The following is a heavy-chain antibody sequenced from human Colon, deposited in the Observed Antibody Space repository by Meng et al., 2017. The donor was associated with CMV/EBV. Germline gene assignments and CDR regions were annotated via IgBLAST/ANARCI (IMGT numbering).Heavy chain of an antibody. D-gene: IGHD6-13*01. J-gene: IGHJ4*02. CDR1: GYTFSSNY. Sequence: ASVKVSCKASGYTFSSNYMHWVRQAPGQGLEGMGIINPSGGSTRYAQKCQGRLTMTRDTSTSTVHMELSSLRSEDTAVYYCAREAAAAGKVFDYWGQGTLVTVSS. CDR3: AREAAAAGKVFDY. V-gene: IGHV1-46*01. CDR2: INPSGGST.